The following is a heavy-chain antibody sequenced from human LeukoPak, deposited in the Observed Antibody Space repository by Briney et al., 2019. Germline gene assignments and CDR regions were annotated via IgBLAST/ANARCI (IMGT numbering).Heavy chain of an antibody. Sequence: SETLSLTCTVSGGSISSGGYYWSWIRQHPGKGLEWIGYIYYSGSTYYNPSLKSRVTMSVDTSKNQFSLKLSSVTAADTAVYYCARQVTVAGTLDFDYWGQGTLVTVSS. CDR2: IYYSGST. V-gene: IGHV4-31*03. CDR3: ARQVTVAGTLDFDY. CDR1: GGSISSGGYY. J-gene: IGHJ4*02. D-gene: IGHD6-19*01.